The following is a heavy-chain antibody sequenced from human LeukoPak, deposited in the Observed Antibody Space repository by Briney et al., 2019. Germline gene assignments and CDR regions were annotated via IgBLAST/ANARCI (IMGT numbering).Heavy chain of an antibody. CDR2: IIPIVGTA. CDR1: GGTFSSYA. J-gene: IGHJ4*02. D-gene: IGHD2-2*01. CDR3: AKLCSSTSCYGGTYFDY. Sequence: SVKVSCKASGGTFSSYAISWVRQGPGQRGEWRGEIIPIVGTANYAQKFRGRDTITADKSPRTAYMGLSRLRAEDTGVYYSAKLCSSTSCYGGTYFDYWGQGTLVTVSS. V-gene: IGHV1-69*06.